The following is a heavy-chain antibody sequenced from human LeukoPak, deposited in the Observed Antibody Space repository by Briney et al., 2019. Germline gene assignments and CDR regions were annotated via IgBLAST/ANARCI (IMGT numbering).Heavy chain of an antibody. D-gene: IGHD5-18*01. J-gene: IGHJ4*02. CDR2: ISGSGSTI. CDR1: GFTFSNYE. CDR3: ARVRSGYSHENYFDY. Sequence: GGSPRLSCAASGFTFSNYEMNWVRQAPGKGLEWVSYISGSGSTIYYADSVKGRFTISRDNAKDSLYLQMNSLRAEDTAVYYCARVRSGYSHENYFDYWGQGTLVTVSS. V-gene: IGHV3-48*03.